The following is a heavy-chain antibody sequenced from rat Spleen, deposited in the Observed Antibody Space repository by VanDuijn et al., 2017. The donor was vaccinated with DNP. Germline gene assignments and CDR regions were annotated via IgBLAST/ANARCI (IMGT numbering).Heavy chain of an antibody. D-gene: IGHD1-2*01. CDR2: ITHDGGNT. CDR1: GFTFSDYN. CDR3: ARHEDYSSYIYGFAY. V-gene: IGHV5-7*01. Sequence: EVQLVESGGDLVQPGRSLKLSCVVSGFTFSDYNMAWVRQAPNKGLEWVASITHDGGNTYYRDSVKGRFTISRDNAQTTQYLQMDGLRSEDTATYFCARHEDYSSYIYGFAYWGQGTLVTVSS. J-gene: IGHJ3*01.